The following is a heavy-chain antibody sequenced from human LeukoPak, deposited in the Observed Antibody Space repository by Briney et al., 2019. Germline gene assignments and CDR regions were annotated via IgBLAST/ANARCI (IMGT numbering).Heavy chain of an antibody. D-gene: IGHD2-8*02. CDR2: MNPKTGNA. Sequence: GASVKVSCKASGYTFINYDINWVQQAPGQGLEWMGWMNPKTGNAGYAQKFQGRVSFTRNTSISTAYMELSSLRSDDTAVYYCARGDYWSNYYYGMDVWGQGTTVTVSS. J-gene: IGHJ6*02. CDR1: GYTFINYD. V-gene: IGHV1-8*03. CDR3: ARGDYWSNYYYGMDV.